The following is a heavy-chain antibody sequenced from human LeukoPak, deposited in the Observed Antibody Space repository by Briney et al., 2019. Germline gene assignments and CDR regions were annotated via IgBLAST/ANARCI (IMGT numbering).Heavy chain of an antibody. V-gene: IGHV4-31*03. D-gene: IGHD3-10*01. Sequence: PSETLSLTCTVSADSLSSGGHYWPWIRQLPGKGLDSIAFIHHSGSSRHNPSLKDRVAISVDASRKQFALRLSSVTAADTAIYYCARGGNRFGGFYFDYWGQGIQVIVSS. CDR1: ADSLSSGGHY. CDR2: IHHSGSS. J-gene: IGHJ4*02. CDR3: ARGGNRFGGFYFDY.